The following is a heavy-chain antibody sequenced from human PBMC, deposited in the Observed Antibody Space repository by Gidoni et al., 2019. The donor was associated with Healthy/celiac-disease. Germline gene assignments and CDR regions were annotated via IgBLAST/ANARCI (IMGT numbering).Heavy chain of an antibody. J-gene: IGHJ2*01. Sequence: QVQLQQWGAGLLKPSETLSLTCAVYGGSFSGYYWSWIRRPPGKGLEWIGEINHSGSTNYNPSLKSRVTISVDTSKNQCSLKLSSVTAADTAVYYCARGRGKDRRNKLKTCSSTSCYTYARQDWYFDLWGRGTLVTVSS. V-gene: IGHV4-34*01. CDR2: INHSGST. D-gene: IGHD2-2*02. CDR3: ARGRGKDRRNKLKTCSSTSCYTYARQDWYFDL. CDR1: GGSFSGYY.